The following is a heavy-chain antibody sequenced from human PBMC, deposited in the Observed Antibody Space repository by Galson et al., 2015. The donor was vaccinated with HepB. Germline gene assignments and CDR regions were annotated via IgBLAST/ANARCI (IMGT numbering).Heavy chain of an antibody. Sequence: SLRLSCAASGLTFSNFGVNWVRQAPGKGLEWVALISHDGHTKDYLQSVKGRFAISRDNSKNIVYLQLSSLSAVDTAVYYCAAEYYDFWSDSQFDYWGQGTLVSVSS. CDR1: GLTFSNFG. J-gene: IGHJ4*02. D-gene: IGHD3-3*01. CDR2: ISHDGHTK. V-gene: IGHV3-30*03. CDR3: AAEYYDFWSDSQFDY.